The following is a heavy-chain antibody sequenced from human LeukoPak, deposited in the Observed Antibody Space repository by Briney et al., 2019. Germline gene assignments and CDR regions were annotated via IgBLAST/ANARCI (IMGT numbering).Heavy chain of an antibody. D-gene: IGHD2-15*01. V-gene: IGHV3-20*04. CDR2: INWNGGST. J-gene: IGHJ4*02. CDR3: AREIGGSCATEVPYFDY. CDR1: GFTFSSYG. Sequence: GGSLRLSCAASGFTFSSYGMSWVRQAPGKGLEWVSGINWNGGSTGYADSVKGRFTISRDNAKNSLYLQMNSLRAEDTALYYCAREIGGSCATEVPYFDYWGQGTLVTVSS.